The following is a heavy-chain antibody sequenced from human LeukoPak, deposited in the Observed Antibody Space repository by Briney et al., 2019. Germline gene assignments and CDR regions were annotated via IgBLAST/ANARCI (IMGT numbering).Heavy chain of an antibody. CDR3: ARDWNWGSSDAFDF. V-gene: IGHV1-46*01. Sequence: GASVKVSCKASVYTFTRYYMHWVRQAPGQGLERRGIINPSGGHTNYAQKFQGRVTITRDTSTSTVYMELSSLRSEDTAVYYCARDWNWGSSDAFDFWGQGTMVTVSS. CDR2: INPSGGHT. CDR1: VYTFTRYY. D-gene: IGHD7-27*01. J-gene: IGHJ3*01.